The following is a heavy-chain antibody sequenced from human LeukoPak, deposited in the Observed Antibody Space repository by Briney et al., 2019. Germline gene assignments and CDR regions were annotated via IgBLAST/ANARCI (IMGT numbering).Heavy chain of an antibody. J-gene: IGHJ5*02. CDR3: ARVVPGPVPAAIRGWFDP. V-gene: IGHV4-30-4*08. D-gene: IGHD2-2*02. CDR1: GGSISSGDYY. CDR2: IYYSGST. Sequence: SQTLSLTCTVSGGSISSGDYYWSWIRQPPGKGLEWIGYIYYSGSTYYNPSLKSRVTISVDTSKNQFSLKLSSVTVADTAVYYCARVVPGPVPAAIRGWFDPWGQGTLVTVSS.